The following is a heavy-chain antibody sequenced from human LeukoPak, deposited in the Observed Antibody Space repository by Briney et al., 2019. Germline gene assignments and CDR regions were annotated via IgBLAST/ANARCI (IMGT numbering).Heavy chain of an antibody. D-gene: IGHD2-2*03. V-gene: IGHV4-59*11. CDR2: IYYSGTT. CDR3: ARGGWIWFDP. CDR1: GGSISSHY. J-gene: IGHJ5*02. Sequence: SETLSLTCTVSGGSISSHYWSWIRQPPGKGLEWIGYIYYSGTTNYNPSLKSRVTISVDTSKNQFSLKLSSVTTADTAVYYCARGGWIWFDPWGQGTLVTVSS.